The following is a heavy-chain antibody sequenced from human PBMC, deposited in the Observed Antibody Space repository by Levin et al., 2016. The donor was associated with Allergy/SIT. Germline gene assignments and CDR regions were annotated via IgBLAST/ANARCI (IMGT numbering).Heavy chain of an antibody. CDR3: AGTGYTYGTEYFQH. V-gene: IGHV4-59*01. D-gene: IGHD5-18*01. CDR1: GGSFSSYS. CDR2: IYYSGST. J-gene: IGHJ1*01. Sequence: SETLSLTCTVSGGSFSSYSWSWIRQPPGKGLEWIGHIYYSGSTNYVPSLKSRVTISVDTSKNQFSLKLSSMTPADTAVYYCAGTGYTYGTEYFQHWGQGTLVTVSS.